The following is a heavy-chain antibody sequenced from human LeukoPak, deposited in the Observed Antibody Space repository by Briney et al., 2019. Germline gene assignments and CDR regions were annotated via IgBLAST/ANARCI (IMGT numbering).Heavy chain of an antibody. CDR3: ARHFRSGGWSTVIVY. CDR2: IYYSGST. V-gene: IGHV4-39*01. J-gene: IGHJ4*02. Sequence: SETLSLTCTVSGGSISSSSYYWGWIRQPPGKGLEWIGSIYYSGSTYYNPSLKSRVTMSVDTSKNQFSLKLSSVTAADTAVYYCARHFRSGGWSTVIVYWGQGTLVTVSS. CDR1: GGSISSSSYY. D-gene: IGHD3-3*01.